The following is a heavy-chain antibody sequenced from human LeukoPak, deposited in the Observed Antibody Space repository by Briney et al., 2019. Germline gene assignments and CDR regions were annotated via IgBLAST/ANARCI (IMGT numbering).Heavy chain of an antibody. D-gene: IGHD3-3*01. CDR3: ASPVKYYDTWSGYPPFDY. J-gene: IGHJ4*02. Sequence: SVKVSCTASRGTFNNFAISWVRQAPGQGLEWVGGIIPMSGTANYAQKFQGRVTITADESTSTAYMELSSLRSEDTAIYYCASPVKYYDTWSGYPPFDYWGQGTLVTVSS. CDR2: IIPMSGTA. CDR1: RGTFNNFA. V-gene: IGHV1-69*01.